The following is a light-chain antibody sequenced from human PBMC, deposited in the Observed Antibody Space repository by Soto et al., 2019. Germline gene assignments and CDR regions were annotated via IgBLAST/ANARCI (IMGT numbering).Light chain of an antibody. J-gene: IGKJ5*01. CDR2: GAS. CDR3: QQYGSSPIT. CDR1: QSVSSSF. V-gene: IGKV3-20*01. Sequence: EIVLTQSPGTLSLSPGQRATLSCRASQSVSSSFLAWYQQKAGQAPRLLIYGASTRATDIPDRFGGSGSGTDFTLTISRLEPEDFAVYFCQQYGSSPITFGQGTRLEI.